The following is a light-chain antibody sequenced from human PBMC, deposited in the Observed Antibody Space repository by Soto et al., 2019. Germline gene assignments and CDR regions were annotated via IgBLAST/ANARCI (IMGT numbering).Light chain of an antibody. Sequence: QSALTQPASVSGSPGQSITISCTGTSSNVGGYHYVSWYQQHPGKAPRLMIYEVSDRPSGVSNRFSGYKSGNTASLTISGLQAEDEADYYCSSFTSRATQVFGGGTKLTVL. J-gene: IGLJ3*02. CDR3: SSFTSRATQV. V-gene: IGLV2-14*01. CDR1: SSNVGGYHY. CDR2: EVS.